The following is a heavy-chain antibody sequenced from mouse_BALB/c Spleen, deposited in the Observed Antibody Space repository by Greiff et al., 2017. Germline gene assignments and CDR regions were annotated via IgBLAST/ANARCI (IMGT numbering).Heavy chain of an antibody. D-gene: IGHD1-2*01. V-gene: IGHV10-1*02. J-gene: IGHJ2*01. Sequence: EVKLMESGGGLVQPKGSLKLSCAASGFTFNTYAMNWVRQAPGKGLEWVARIRSKSNNYATYYADSVKDRFTISRDDSQSMLYLQMNNLKTEDTAMYYCVRQGDYGYGRFDYWGQGTTLTVSS. CDR1: GFTFNTYA. CDR2: IRSKSNNYAT. CDR3: VRQGDYGYGRFDY.